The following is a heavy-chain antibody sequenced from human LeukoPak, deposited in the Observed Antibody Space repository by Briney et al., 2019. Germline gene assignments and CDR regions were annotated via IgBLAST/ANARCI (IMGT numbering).Heavy chain of an antibody. D-gene: IGHD4-17*01. J-gene: IGHJ4*02. CDR1: AYTFTDYY. CDR2: INPNSGGT. Sequence: ASVKVSCKASAYTFTDYYMHWVRQAPGQGLEWMGWINPNSGGTNYTQKFQGRVTMTRDTSISTAYMELSRLRSDDTAVYYCARDAWYGDYRYYFDYWGQGTLVTVSS. CDR3: ARDAWYGDYRYYFDY. V-gene: IGHV1-2*02.